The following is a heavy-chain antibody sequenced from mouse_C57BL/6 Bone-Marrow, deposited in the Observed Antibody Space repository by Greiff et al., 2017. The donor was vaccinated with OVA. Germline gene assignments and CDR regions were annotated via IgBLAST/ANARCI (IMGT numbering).Heavy chain of an antibody. J-gene: IGHJ1*03. CDR2: IHPSDSDT. CDR1: GYTFTSYW. Sequence: QVQLQQPGAELVKPGASVKVSCKASGYTFTSYWMHWVKQRPGQGLEWIGRIHPSDSDTNYNQKFKGKATLTVDKSSSTAYMQLISLTSEDSAVYYFAISYYYGSSYWYFDVWGTGTTVTVSS. V-gene: IGHV1-74*01. CDR3: AISYYYGSSYWYFDV. D-gene: IGHD1-1*01.